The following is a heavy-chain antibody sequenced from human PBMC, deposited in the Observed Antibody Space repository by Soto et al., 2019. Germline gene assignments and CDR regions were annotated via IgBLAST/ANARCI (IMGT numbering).Heavy chain of an antibody. Sequence: GGSLRLSCAASGFTFSSYGMHWVRQAPGKGLEWVAVISYDGSNKYYADSVKGRFTISRDNSKNTLYLQMNSLRAEDTAVYYCAKSPVGGNFDYWGQGTLVTVSS. CDR1: GFTFSSYG. J-gene: IGHJ4*02. CDR3: AKSPVGGNFDY. D-gene: IGHD2-15*01. CDR2: ISYDGSNK. V-gene: IGHV3-30*18.